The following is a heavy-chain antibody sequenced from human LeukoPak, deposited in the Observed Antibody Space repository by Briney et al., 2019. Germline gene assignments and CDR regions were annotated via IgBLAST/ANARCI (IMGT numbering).Heavy chain of an antibody. Sequence: PSQTLSLTCTVSGGSISSGDYYWSWIRQPAGKGLEWIGRLYTRGSINYNPSLKSRVTISVDTSKNQFSLKLSSVTAADTAVYYCARVARHDYTYYPGGNYFDYWGQGTLVTVSS. J-gene: IGHJ4*02. CDR2: LYTRGSI. CDR3: ARVARHDYTYYPGGNYFDY. D-gene: IGHD4-11*01. V-gene: IGHV4-61*02. CDR1: GGSISSGDYY.